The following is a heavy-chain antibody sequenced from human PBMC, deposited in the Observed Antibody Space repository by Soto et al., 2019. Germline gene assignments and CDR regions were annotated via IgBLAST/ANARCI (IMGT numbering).Heavy chain of an antibody. V-gene: IGHV3-48*01. Sequence: EVQLVESGGGLVRPGGSLRLSCAASGFTFNTYGMVWVRQAPGKGLEWLSYISSSGSAQFYADSVQGRFTISRDNAKNSLYLQMNSLSAEDTAVYYCAREVAVAGYDYWGQGTLVTVSS. D-gene: IGHD6-19*01. CDR1: GFTFNTYG. CDR3: AREVAVAGYDY. J-gene: IGHJ4*02. CDR2: ISSSGSAQ.